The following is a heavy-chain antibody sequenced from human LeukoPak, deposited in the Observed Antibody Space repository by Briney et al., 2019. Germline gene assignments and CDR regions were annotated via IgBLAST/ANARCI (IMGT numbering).Heavy chain of an antibody. D-gene: IGHD7-27*01. J-gene: IGHJ1*01. CDR2: IYHSGST. Sequence: SETLSLTCTVSGYSISSGYYWGWIRQPPGKGLEWIGSIYHSGSTYYNPSLKSRVTISVDTSKNQFSLKLSSVTAADTAAYYCAREELGYQAEYFQHWGQGTLVTVSS. CDR3: AREELGYQAEYFQH. CDR1: GYSISSGYY. V-gene: IGHV4-38-2*02.